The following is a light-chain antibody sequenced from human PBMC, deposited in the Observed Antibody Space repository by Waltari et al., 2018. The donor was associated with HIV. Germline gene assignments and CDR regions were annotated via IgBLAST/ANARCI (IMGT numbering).Light chain of an antibody. CDR1: SSDVGGYNY. V-gene: IGLV2-14*01. CDR3: SSYTSSNTLV. Sequence: QSALTQPASVSGSSGQSIIISCTGTSSDVGGYNYVFWYQQHPGKAPKLIIYDVSNRTSGVSNRFSGSKAGNTASLTISELQAEEEADYYCSSYTSSNTLVFGGGTKLTVL. J-gene: IGLJ2*01. CDR2: DVS.